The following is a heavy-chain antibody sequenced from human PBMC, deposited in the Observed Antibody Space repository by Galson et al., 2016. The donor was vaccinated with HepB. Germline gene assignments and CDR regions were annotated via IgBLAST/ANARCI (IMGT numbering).Heavy chain of an antibody. CDR3: ARGYCTGGACYYFDY. D-gene: IGHD2-8*02. J-gene: IGHJ4*02. V-gene: IGHV3-23*01. Sequence: SLRLSCAASGMTFSNYAMGWVRQAPGKGLEWVSTISRYSDYTYYADSVKGRFTISRDNSMDTLYLQMNRLRAEDTAVYYCARGYCTGGACYYFDYWGQGTLVTVSS. CDR1: GMTFSNYA. CDR2: ISRYSDYT.